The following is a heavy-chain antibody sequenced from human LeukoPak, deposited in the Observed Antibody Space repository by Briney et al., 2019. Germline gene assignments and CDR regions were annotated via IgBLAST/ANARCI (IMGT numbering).Heavy chain of an antibody. Sequence: ASVKVSCKASGFPFTTYGINWERRAPGQGLEWMGWINTYNGDTNYVQKFQGRVTMTTDTSTSTVYIELRSLTSDDTAAYYCAREWWGYDVLTGDNWFDPWGQGTLVTVSS. CDR2: INTYNGDT. CDR1: GFPFTTYG. CDR3: AREWWGYDVLTGDNWFDP. D-gene: IGHD3-9*01. V-gene: IGHV1-18*01. J-gene: IGHJ5*02.